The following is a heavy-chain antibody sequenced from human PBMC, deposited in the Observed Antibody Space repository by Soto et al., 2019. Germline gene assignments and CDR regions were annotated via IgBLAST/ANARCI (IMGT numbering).Heavy chain of an antibody. J-gene: IGHJ4*02. CDR3: AKGVGSYYFDY. V-gene: IGHV3-30-3*01. Sequence: PGESLKISCAASGFTFSRYPMYWVRQAPGKGLEWVAVITYDGNNKYYADSVKGRFTISRDNAKNTLSLQMNNLRPEDTAVYYCAKGVGSYYFDYWGQGTLVTVSS. CDR1: GFTFSRYP. D-gene: IGHD1-26*01. CDR2: ITYDGNNK.